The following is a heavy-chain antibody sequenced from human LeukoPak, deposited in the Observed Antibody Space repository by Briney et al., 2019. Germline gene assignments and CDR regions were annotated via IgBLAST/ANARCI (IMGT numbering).Heavy chain of an antibody. CDR2: INPNSGGT. CDR1: GYTFTGYY. D-gene: IGHD3-10*01. CDR3: ARDGLYYGSGSYWRNDAFDI. J-gene: IGHJ3*02. Sequence: ASVKVSCKASGYTFTGYYMHWVRQAPGQGLEWMGWINPNSGGTNYAQKFQGRVTMTRDTSISTAYMELSRLRSDDTAVYYCARDGLYYGSGSYWRNDAFDIWGQGTMVTVSS. V-gene: IGHV1-2*02.